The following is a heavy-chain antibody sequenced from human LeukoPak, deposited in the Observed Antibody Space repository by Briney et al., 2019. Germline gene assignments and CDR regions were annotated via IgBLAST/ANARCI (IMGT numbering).Heavy chain of an antibody. V-gene: IGHV3-30*03. CDR2: ISYEGSNK. J-gene: IGHJ4*02. CDR1: GFTFSSYG. Sequence: PGGSLRVSCAASGFTFSSYGMHWVRQAPGKGLEWVAVISYEGSNKYYADSVKGRFTISRDDSKNTVYLQMNRLRADDTAVYYCARDQLAFSGYDTLFDYWGQGALVTVSS. D-gene: IGHD5-12*01. CDR3: ARDQLAFSGYDTLFDY.